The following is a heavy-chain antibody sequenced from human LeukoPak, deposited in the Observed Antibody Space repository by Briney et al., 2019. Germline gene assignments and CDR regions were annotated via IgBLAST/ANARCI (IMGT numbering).Heavy chain of an antibody. D-gene: IGHD3-3*01. Sequence: PGGSLRLSCAASGFTFSAYAMSWVRRAPGKGLEWVSVISDSGDSTYYADSVKGRFTVSRDNSKNTLYLQMNTLRAEDTAVYYCARDQKGYYDFWSASYYYYGMDVWGQGTTVTVSS. J-gene: IGHJ6*02. V-gene: IGHV3-23*01. CDR3: ARDQKGYYDFWSASYYYYGMDV. CDR1: GFTFSAYA. CDR2: ISDSGDST.